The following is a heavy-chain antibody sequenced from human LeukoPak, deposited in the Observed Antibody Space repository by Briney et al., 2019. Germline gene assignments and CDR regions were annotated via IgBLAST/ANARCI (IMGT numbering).Heavy chain of an antibody. D-gene: IGHD3-10*01. CDR2: ISGGNNAI. CDR3: ARYGSGTSYITNYFDY. Sequence: GGSLRLSCAASGFTFTKYEMNWVRQAPGKGLEWISYISGGNNAIYYADSVKGRFTISRDNAKNSLYLQMKSLRDEDTAVYYCARYGSGTSYITNYFDYWGQGTLVTVSS. J-gene: IGHJ4*02. V-gene: IGHV3-48*02. CDR1: GFTFTKYE.